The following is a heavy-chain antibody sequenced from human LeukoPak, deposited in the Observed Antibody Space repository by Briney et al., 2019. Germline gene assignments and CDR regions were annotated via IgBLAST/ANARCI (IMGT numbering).Heavy chain of an antibody. V-gene: IGHV4-39*07. CDR3: ARSAIQLWLHCFDY. CDR1: GGSISSRPYC. Sequence: PSETLSLTCTVSGGSISSRPYCWGWIRQPPGKGLEWLGNFYYSGSTYYKPSLKSRVTISVDTSKNQFSLRLSSVTAADTAMYYCARSAIQLWLHCFDYWGQGTLVTVSS. D-gene: IGHD5-18*01. J-gene: IGHJ4*02. CDR2: FYYSGST.